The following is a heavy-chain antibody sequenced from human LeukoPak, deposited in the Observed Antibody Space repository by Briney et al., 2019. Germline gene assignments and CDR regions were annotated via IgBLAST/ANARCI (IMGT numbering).Heavy chain of an antibody. CDR1: GGTFSSYA. Sequence: GASVKVSCKASGGTFSSYAISWVRQAPGQGLEGMGRIIPILGIANYAQKFQGRVTITADKSTSTAYMELSSLRSEDTAVYYCARDELRGYNYWGQGTLVTVSS. J-gene: IGHJ4*02. V-gene: IGHV1-69*04. D-gene: IGHD5-24*01. CDR3: ARDELRGYNY. CDR2: IIPILGIA.